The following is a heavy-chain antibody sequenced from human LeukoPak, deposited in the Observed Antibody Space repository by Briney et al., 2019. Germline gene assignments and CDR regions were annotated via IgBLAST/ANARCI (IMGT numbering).Heavy chain of an antibody. Sequence: SETLSLTCAVSGGSISSSNWWSWVRQPPGKGLEWIGEIYHSGSTNYNPSLKSRVTISVDKSKNQFSLKLSSVTAADTAVYYCARDPPYYDILTGYSQNWFDPWGQGTLVTVSS. D-gene: IGHD3-9*01. CDR2: IYHSGST. CDR3: ARDPPYYDILTGYSQNWFDP. CDR1: GGSISSSNW. J-gene: IGHJ5*02. V-gene: IGHV4-4*02.